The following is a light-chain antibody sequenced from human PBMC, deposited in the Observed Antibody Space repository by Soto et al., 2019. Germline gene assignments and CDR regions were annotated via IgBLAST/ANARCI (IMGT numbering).Light chain of an antibody. CDR2: DAS. CDR3: QQRSNWPLT. J-gene: IGKJ5*01. V-gene: IGKV3-11*01. CDR1: QSVSSY. Sequence: EIVLTQSPATLSLSPGERATLSCRASQSVSSYLAWYQQKPGQAPRLLIYDASNRATGIPARFSGSGSGTDFTLTISSLEPEDFAVYYCQQRSNWPLTFAQGTRLELQ.